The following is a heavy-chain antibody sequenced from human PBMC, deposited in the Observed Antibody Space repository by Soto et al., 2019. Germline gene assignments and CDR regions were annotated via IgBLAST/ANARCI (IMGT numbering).Heavy chain of an antibody. Sequence: PSETLSLTCTVSGVSISSGGYYWSWIRQHPGKGLEWIGYIYYSGSTYYNPSLKSRVTISVDTSKNQFSLKLSSVTAADTAVYYCARDIGRYYGSGSYQPWSQGTLVTVSS. CDR3: ARDIGRYYGSGSYQP. D-gene: IGHD3-10*01. V-gene: IGHV4-31*03. CDR1: GVSISSGGYY. J-gene: IGHJ4*02. CDR2: IYYSGST.